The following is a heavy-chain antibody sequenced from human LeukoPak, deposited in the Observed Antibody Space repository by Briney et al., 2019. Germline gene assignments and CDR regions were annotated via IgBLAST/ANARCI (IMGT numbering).Heavy chain of an antibody. CDR2: IYYSGST. Sequence: SETLSLTCTVSGGSISSYYWSWIRQPPGKGLEWIGYIYYSGSTTYNPSLKSRVTISVDTSKNQFSLKLNSVTAADTAVYYCARVAGASNWFDPWGQGTLVTVSS. J-gene: IGHJ5*02. CDR1: GGSISSYY. V-gene: IGHV4-59*12. CDR3: ARVAGASNWFDP. D-gene: IGHD3-16*01.